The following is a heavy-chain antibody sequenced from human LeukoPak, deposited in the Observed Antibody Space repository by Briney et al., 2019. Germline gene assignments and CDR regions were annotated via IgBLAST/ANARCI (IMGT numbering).Heavy chain of an antibody. CDR2: IHYSGST. D-gene: IGHD5/OR15-5a*01. CDR1: GGSISSNTYY. Sequence: SETLSLTCTVSGGSISSNTYYWGWLRRPPGKGLEWIGNIHYSGSTYYNPSLKSRVTISVDTSKNQFSLNLSSLTAADTAVYYCATSDTVSTYNWFDPWGRGTLVTVSS. J-gene: IGHJ5*02. V-gene: IGHV4-39*01. CDR3: ATSDTVSTYNWFDP.